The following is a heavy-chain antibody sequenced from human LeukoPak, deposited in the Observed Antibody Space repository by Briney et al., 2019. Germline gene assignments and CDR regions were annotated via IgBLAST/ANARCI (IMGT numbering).Heavy chain of an antibody. CDR1: GYTFYNYA. V-gene: IGHV3-23*01. J-gene: IGHJ2*01. CDR2: ISHDGAST. Sequence: GGSQRLSCAASGYTFYNYAVTWVRQAPGKGLEWVSSISHDGASTHYADSVKGRFTISRDNSKNTVFLQMDSLRAEDTAAYFCAKYGSGQLWLLGWYFDFWGRGTLVSVSS. D-gene: IGHD3-16*01. CDR3: AKYGSGQLWLLGWYFDF.